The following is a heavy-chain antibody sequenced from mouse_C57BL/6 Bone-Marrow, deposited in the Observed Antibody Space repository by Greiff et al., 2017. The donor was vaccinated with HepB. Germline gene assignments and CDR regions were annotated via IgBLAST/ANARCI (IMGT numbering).Heavy chain of an antibody. CDR1: GYTFTDYE. V-gene: IGHV1-15*01. D-gene: IGHD2-3*01. CDR3: TRSDDGYYRYWFAY. J-gene: IGHJ3*01. Sequence: LVESGAELVRPGASVTLSCKASGYTFTDYEMHWVKQTPVHGLEWIGAIDPETGGTAYNQKFKGKAILTADKSSSTAYMELRSLTSEDSDVYYCTRSDDGYYRYWFAYWGQGTLVTVSA. CDR2: IDPETGGT.